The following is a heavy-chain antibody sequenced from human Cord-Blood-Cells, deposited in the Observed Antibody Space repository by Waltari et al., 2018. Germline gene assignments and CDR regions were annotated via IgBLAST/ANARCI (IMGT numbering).Heavy chain of an antibody. D-gene: IGHD3-3*01. Sequence: QLQLQESGPGLVKPSETLSLTCTVSGGSISSSSYYWGWIRQPPGKGLEWIGSIYYGGSPDPTPSLKGRVTISVDTSKNQFSLKLSSVTAADTAVYYCARGRNQRITIFGVVRGWFDPWGQGTLVTVSS. J-gene: IGHJ5*02. CDR2: IYYGGSP. V-gene: IGHV4-39*01. CDR3: ARGRNQRITIFGVVRGWFDP. CDR1: GGSISSSSYY.